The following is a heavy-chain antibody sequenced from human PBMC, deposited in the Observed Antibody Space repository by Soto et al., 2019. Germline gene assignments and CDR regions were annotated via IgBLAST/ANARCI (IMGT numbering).Heavy chain of an antibody. Sequence: KSSETLSLTCTVSGDSISTFYWGWMRQSPGKELEWIGYVYYTGSTNYNPSLKSRVTISVDRSKNQFSLKLTSANAADTAVYYCVRGRTVRNYADDSSDYFYFFDYWGQGTQVTVSS. J-gene: IGHJ4*02. D-gene: IGHD3-22*01. CDR1: GDSISTFY. CDR3: VRGRTVRNYADDSSDYFYFFDY. V-gene: IGHV4-59*01. CDR2: VYYTGST.